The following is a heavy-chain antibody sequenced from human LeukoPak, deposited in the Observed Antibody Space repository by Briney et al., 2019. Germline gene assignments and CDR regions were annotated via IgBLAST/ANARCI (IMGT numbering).Heavy chain of an antibody. D-gene: IGHD3-9*01. CDR3: ARDRYFDWLAGYYYYYYYMDV. Sequence: PGGSLRLSCAASGFTFSSYWMSWVRQAPGKGLEWVANIKQDGSEKHYVDSVKGRFTISRDNAKNSLYLQMNSLRAEDTAVYYCARDRYFDWLAGYYYYYYYMDVWGKGTTVTVSS. J-gene: IGHJ6*03. CDR1: GFTFSSYW. CDR2: IKQDGSEK. V-gene: IGHV3-7*01.